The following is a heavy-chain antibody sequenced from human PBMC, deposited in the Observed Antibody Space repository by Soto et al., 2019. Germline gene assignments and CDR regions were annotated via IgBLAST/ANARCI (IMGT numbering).Heavy chain of an antibody. Sequence: EVQLVESGGGLVQPGGSLRLYCAASGFTFRSYSMNWVRQAPGKGLEWGSYISSSSSTIYYADSVKGRFTISRPHATNSLDLQMNSRRDEDTAVYYCARDLGSWQWLATTHYDGMDVWGQGTTVTVSS. J-gene: IGHJ6*02. CDR2: ISSSSSTI. D-gene: IGHD6-19*01. CDR3: ARDLGSWQWLATTHYDGMDV. V-gene: IGHV3-48*02. CDR1: GFTFRSYS.